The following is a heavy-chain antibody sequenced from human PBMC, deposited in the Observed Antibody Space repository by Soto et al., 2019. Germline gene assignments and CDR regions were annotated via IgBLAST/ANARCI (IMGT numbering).Heavy chain of an antibody. CDR1: GFTFSSYA. J-gene: IGHJ4*02. V-gene: IGHV3-23*01. CDR2: IRGNGGST. Sequence: EVQLLESGGGLVQPGGSLRLSCAASGFTFSSYAMSWVRQAPGKGLEWVSGIRGNGGSTYYAESVRGRFTTSRDNSRDTLYLQMNSMSAEDTAVYYCAKDRLGFDSISFDRWGQGTLVTVSS. D-gene: IGHD3-22*01. CDR3: AKDRLGFDSISFDR.